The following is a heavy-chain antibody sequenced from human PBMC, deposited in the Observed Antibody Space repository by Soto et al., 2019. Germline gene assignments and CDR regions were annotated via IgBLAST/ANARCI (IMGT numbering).Heavy chain of an antibody. Sequence: QLVESGGGLVKPGGSLRLSCAASAFTFTNAWMNWVRQAPGKGLQWVGRIQSKSQGGTADYAAPVKGRIAISRDDSKNTLYLQMNSLHTDDTAVYFFATEREGTVTLLRGLEPGAFDVWGLGTMVTVSS. CDR3: ATEREGTVTLLRGLEPGAFDV. CDR2: IQSKSQGGTA. D-gene: IGHD3-10*01. V-gene: IGHV3-15*07. J-gene: IGHJ3*01. CDR1: AFTFTNAW.